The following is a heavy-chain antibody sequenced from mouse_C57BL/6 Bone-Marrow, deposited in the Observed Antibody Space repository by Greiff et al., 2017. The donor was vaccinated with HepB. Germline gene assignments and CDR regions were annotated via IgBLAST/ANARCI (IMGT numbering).Heavy chain of an antibody. Sequence: VKLMESGGGLVQSGRSLRLSCATSGFTFSDFYMEWVRQAPGKGLEWIAASRNKANDYTTEYSASVKGRFIVSRDTSQSILYLQMNALRAEDTAIYYCARDAGYGEYAMDYWGQGTSVTVSS. CDR2: SRNKANDYTT. J-gene: IGHJ4*01. D-gene: IGHD2-14*01. V-gene: IGHV7-1*01. CDR1: GFTFSDFY. CDR3: ARDAGYGEYAMDY.